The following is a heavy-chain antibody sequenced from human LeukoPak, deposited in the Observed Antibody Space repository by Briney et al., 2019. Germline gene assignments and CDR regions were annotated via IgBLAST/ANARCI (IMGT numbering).Heavy chain of an antibody. J-gene: IGHJ6*04. CDR3: ARLWEGGLRSPLYYYYYGLDA. CDR1: GFTFSTYN. CDR2: ISGTSRSTYI. Sequence: NPGGSLRLSCAASGFTFSTYNMHWVRQAPGKGLEWVSSISGTSRSTYIYYADSVKGRFTISRDNAKKSVYLQMDSLRAGDTAVYYCARLWEGGLRSPLYYYYYGLDAWGKGTTVTVSS. D-gene: IGHD3-16*01. V-gene: IGHV3-21*01.